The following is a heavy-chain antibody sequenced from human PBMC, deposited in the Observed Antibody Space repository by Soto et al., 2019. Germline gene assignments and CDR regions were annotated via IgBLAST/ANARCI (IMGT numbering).Heavy chain of an antibody. Sequence: QVQLVQSGAEVKKPGSSVKVSCKASGGTFSSYAISWVRQAPGQELEWMGGIIPIFGTANYAQKFQGRVTMPAEEFTSTAYMELSSLISEYTAVYYCAVISNYVGYYGMDVWGQGTTVTVAS. J-gene: IGHJ6*02. CDR2: IIPIFGTA. CDR3: AVISNYVGYYGMDV. D-gene: IGHD4-4*01. V-gene: IGHV1-69*12. CDR1: GGTFSSYA.